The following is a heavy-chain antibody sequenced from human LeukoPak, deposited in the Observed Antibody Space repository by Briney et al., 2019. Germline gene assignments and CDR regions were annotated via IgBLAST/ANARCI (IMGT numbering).Heavy chain of an antibody. D-gene: IGHD6-6*01. J-gene: IGHJ4*02. CDR3: ATTYSSSSGYFDY. V-gene: IGHV3-30*04. Sequence: PGGSLRLSCAASGFTLSSYAMHWVRQAPGKGLEWVAVISYDGSNKYYADSVKGRFTISRDNSKNTLYLQMNSLRAEDTAVYYCATTYSSSSGYFDYWGQGALVTVSS. CDR1: GFTLSSYA. CDR2: ISYDGSNK.